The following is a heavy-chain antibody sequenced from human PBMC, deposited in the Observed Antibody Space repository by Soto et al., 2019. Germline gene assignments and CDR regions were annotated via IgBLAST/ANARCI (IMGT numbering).Heavy chain of an antibody. Sequence: SVKVSCKASGGTFSSYTISWVRQAPGQGLEWMGRIIPILGIANYAQKFQGRVTITADKSTSTAYMELSSLRSEDTAVYYCAHYDILTGYDYWGQGTLVTVSS. J-gene: IGHJ4*02. D-gene: IGHD3-9*01. V-gene: IGHV1-69*02. CDR1: GGTFSSYT. CDR2: IIPILGIA. CDR3: AHYDILTGYDY.